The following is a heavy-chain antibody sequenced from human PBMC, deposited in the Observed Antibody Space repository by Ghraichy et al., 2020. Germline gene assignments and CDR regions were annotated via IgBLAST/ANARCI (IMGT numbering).Heavy chain of an antibody. CDR1: EFTFDGYP. J-gene: IGHJ3*01. D-gene: IGHD3-10*01. CDR3: AKEGGRLGEGALDV. V-gene: IGHV3-23*01. Sequence: GGSLRLSCAVSEFTFDGYPMTWVRQAPGKGLEWVSNLGADGRSTFYADSVKGRFTISRDKSKRTMYLQMNSLRADDTAVYYCAKEGGRLGEGALDVWGQGTKVTVSS. CDR2: LGADGRST.